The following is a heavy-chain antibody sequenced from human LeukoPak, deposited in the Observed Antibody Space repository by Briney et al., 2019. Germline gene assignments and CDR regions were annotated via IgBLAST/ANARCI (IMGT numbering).Heavy chain of an antibody. CDR3: APLDPITIFGVVISDY. J-gene: IGHJ4*02. CDR2: INPNSGGT. D-gene: IGHD3-3*01. Sequence: GASVKVSCKASGYTFTCCYMHWVRQAPGQGLEWMGWINPNSGGTNYAQKFQGRVTMARDTSISTAYMELSRLRSDDTAVYYCAPLDPITIFGVVISDYWGQGTLVTVSS. CDR1: GYTFTCCY. V-gene: IGHV1-2*02.